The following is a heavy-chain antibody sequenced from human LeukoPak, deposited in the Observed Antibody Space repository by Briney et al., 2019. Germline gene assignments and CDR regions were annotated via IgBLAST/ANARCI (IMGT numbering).Heavy chain of an antibody. D-gene: IGHD5-12*01. Sequence: PGGSLRLSCAASGFTFSSYGMHWVRQAPGKGLEWVAVISYDGSNKYYADSVKGRFTISRDNSKNTLYLQMNSLRAEDTAVHYCAKEGYSGYAENGMDVWGQGTTVTVSS. V-gene: IGHV3-30*18. CDR3: AKEGYSGYAENGMDV. CDR1: GFTFSSYG. CDR2: ISYDGSNK. J-gene: IGHJ6*02.